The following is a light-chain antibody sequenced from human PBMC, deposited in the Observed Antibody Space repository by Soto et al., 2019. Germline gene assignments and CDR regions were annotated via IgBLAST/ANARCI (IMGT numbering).Light chain of an antibody. CDR1: QSVSKF. V-gene: IGKV3-11*01. CDR2: DAS. Sequence: EIVLTQSPATLSLSPGERATLSCRASQSVSKFLGWYQQKPGQAPRLLIYDASTRATGIPARLSGSGSGTDSTLTISSLEPKDFAIYYCQQCSNWPPLFTVGPGTIVDIK. CDR3: QQCSNWPPLFT. J-gene: IGKJ3*01.